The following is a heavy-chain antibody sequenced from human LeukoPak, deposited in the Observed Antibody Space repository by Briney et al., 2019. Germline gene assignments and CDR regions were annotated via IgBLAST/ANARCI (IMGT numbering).Heavy chain of an antibody. V-gene: IGHV4-59*01. CDR1: GGSISSYY. CDR2: IYYSGST. CDR3: ARTTEGGYTYNYFYYYYMDV. Sequence: PSETLSLTCTVSGGSISSYYWSWIRQPPGKGLEWIAYIYYSGSTNYNPSLKSRVTISVDTSKNQFSLKLSSVTAADTAVYYCARTTEGGYTYNYFYYYYMDVWGKGTTVTISS. D-gene: IGHD5-18*01. J-gene: IGHJ6*03.